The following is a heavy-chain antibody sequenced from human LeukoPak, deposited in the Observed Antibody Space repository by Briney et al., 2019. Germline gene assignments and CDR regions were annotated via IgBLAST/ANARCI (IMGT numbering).Heavy chain of an antibody. D-gene: IGHD6-19*01. CDR2: IIPILGIA. J-gene: IGHJ4*02. CDR3: ARSIAVAAPFDY. Sequence: SVKVSRKASGGTFSSYTISWVRQAPGQGLEWMGRIIPILGIANYAQKFQGRVTITADKSTSTAYMELSSLRSEDTAVYYCARSIAVAAPFDYWGQGTLVTVSS. CDR1: GGTFSSYT. V-gene: IGHV1-69*02.